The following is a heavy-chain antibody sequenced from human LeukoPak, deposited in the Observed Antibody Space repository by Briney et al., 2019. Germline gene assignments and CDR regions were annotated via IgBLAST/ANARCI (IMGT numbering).Heavy chain of an antibody. J-gene: IGHJ4*02. D-gene: IGHD5-18*01. Sequence: GGSLRLSCGASGFTFSSYEMNWVRQAPGKGLEWVAYITSSGSAIYYADSVKGRFTISRDNAKNSLYLQMNSLRAEDTAVYYCASGYRYGGDFWGQGTLVTASS. CDR3: ASGYRYGGDF. CDR2: ITSSGSAI. V-gene: IGHV3-48*03. CDR1: GFTFSSYE.